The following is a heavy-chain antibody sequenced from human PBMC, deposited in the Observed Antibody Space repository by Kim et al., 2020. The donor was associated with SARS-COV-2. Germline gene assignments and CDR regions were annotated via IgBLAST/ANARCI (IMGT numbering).Heavy chain of an antibody. D-gene: IGHD3-9*01. V-gene: IGHV3-11*05. Sequence: DSVKGRFTISRDNAKNSLYLQMNSLRAEDTAVYYCARVGGYDILTGHFDYWGQGTLVTVSS. CDR3: ARVGGYDILTGHFDY. J-gene: IGHJ4*02.